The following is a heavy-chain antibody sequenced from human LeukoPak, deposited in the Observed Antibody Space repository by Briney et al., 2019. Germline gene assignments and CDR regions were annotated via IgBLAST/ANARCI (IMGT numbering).Heavy chain of an antibody. CDR1: GYTFTNYN. CDR2: MNPNSGLT. CDR3: ATGLGGRFHSFLDN. D-gene: IGHD3-16*01. J-gene: IGHJ4*02. V-gene: IGHV1-8*01. Sequence: ASVRVSCKASGYTFTNYNINWVRQATGQGLEWMGWMNPNSGLTGYAQKFQGRVTMTRNTSIGTAYMELSSLRFEDTAVYYCATGLGGRFHSFLDNWGRGTLVPASS.